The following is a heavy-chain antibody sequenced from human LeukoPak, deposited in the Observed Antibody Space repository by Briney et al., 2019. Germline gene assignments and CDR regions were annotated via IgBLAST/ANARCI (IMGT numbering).Heavy chain of an antibody. V-gene: IGHV1-8*01. CDR3: ARKGLLGSGKPWFDP. J-gene: IGHJ5*02. CDR1: GYTFTSYD. D-gene: IGHD2-15*01. Sequence: ASVKVSCKASGYTFTSYDINWVRQASGQGLEWMGWMNPNSGNTASAQKLQGRVTMTTNTSISTAYMELTGLRSEDTAMYFCARKGLLGSGKPWFDPWGQGTLVTVSS. CDR2: MNPNSGNT.